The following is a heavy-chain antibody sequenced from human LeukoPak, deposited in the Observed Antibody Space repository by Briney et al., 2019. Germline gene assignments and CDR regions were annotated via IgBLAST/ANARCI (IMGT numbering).Heavy chain of an antibody. Sequence: GESLKISCRASGYSFTTYWIAWVRQMPGKGLEWMGIIYPGDSDTRYSPSFQGQVTMSADKSISTAYLQWSSLKDSDTAMYYCARAPGYCSGGSCYFDWFDPWGQGTLVTVSS. V-gene: IGHV5-51*01. CDR3: ARAPGYCSGGSCYFDWFDP. J-gene: IGHJ5*02. CDR1: GYSFTTYW. CDR2: IYPGDSDT. D-gene: IGHD2-15*01.